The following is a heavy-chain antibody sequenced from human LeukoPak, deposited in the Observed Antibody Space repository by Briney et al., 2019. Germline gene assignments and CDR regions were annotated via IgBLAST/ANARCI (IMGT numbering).Heavy chain of an antibody. CDR1: GFTFSSYS. CDR2: ISGSGGST. D-gene: IGHD6-19*01. J-gene: IGHJ4*02. Sequence: GGSLRLSCAASGFTFSSYSMNWVRQAPGKGLEWVSSISGSGGSTYYADSVKGRFTISRDNSKNMLYLQMNSLRAEDTAVYYCASRSSGWYFDYWGQGTLVTVSS. CDR3: ASRSSGWYFDY. V-gene: IGHV3-23*01.